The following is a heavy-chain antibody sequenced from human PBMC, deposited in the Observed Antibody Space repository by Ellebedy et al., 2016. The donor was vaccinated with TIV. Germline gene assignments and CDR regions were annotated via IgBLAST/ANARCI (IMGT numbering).Heavy chain of an antibody. V-gene: IGHV3-30*18. Sequence: PGGSLRLSCAASGFTFSSYSMHWVRQAPGKGLEWVAALSYDGSNRYYADSVKGRFTISRDNSKNTLYLQMNSLRAEDTAIYYCAKGRSGTYIHHAFDFWGQGTLVTVSS. CDR2: LSYDGSNR. J-gene: IGHJ4*02. CDR1: GFTFSSYS. D-gene: IGHD1-14*01. CDR3: AKGRSGTYIHHAFDF.